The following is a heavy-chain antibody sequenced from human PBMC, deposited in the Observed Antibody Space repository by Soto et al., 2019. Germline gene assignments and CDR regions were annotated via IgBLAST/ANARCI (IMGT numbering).Heavy chain of an antibody. CDR2: INHSATT. CDR1: EGPFSDYY. V-gene: IGHV4-34*01. Sequence: SETLSLTCAIYEGPFSDYYWSWIRQPPGKGLEWIGEINHSATTNYNPSLKGRVTISADRSRNQFSLSLRSVTAADTAVYYCARVWGAGDYDYWGQGTLVTVSS. D-gene: IGHD4-17*01. J-gene: IGHJ4*02. CDR3: ARVWGAGDYDY.